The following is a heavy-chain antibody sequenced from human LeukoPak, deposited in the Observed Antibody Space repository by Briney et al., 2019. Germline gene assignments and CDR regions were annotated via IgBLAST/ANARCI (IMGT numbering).Heavy chain of an antibody. CDR3: AREAFNSGSYSDYFDY. J-gene: IGHJ4*02. V-gene: IGHV4-39*07. CDR1: GGSISSSSYY. Sequence: PSETLSLTCTVSGGSISSSSYYWGWIRQPPGKGLEWIGSIYYSGSTYYNPSLESRVTISVDTSKNQFSLKLSSVTAADTAVYYCAREAFNSGSYSDYFDYWGQGTLVTVSS. D-gene: IGHD1-26*01. CDR2: IYYSGST.